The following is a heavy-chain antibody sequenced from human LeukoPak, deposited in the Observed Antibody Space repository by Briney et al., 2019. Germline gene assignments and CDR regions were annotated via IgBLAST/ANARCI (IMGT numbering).Heavy chain of an antibody. CDR1: GFTFDDYA. CDR2: ISWNSGSI. J-gene: IGHJ3*02. V-gene: IGHV3-9*03. CDR3: AKGLSGWYIGGDHDAFDI. Sequence: PGGSLRLSCAASGFTFDDYAMHWVRQAPGKGLEWVSGISWNSGSIGYADSVKGRFTISRDNAKNSLYLQMNSLRAEDMALYYCAKGLSGWYIGGDHDAFDIWGQGTMVTVSS. D-gene: IGHD6-19*01.